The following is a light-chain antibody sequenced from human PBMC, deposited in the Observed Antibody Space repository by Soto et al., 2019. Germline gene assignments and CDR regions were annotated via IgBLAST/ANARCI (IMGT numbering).Light chain of an antibody. CDR2: KAS. Sequence: DLQMTQSPSTLSGSVGDRVTITCRASQTISSWLAWYQQKPGKAPKLLIYKASTLKSGVPSRFSGSGSGTELTITISSLQPDDCETYYCQHYNSYSEAFGQGTKVDIK. CDR1: QTISSW. CDR3: QHYNSYSEA. V-gene: IGKV1-5*03. J-gene: IGKJ1*01.